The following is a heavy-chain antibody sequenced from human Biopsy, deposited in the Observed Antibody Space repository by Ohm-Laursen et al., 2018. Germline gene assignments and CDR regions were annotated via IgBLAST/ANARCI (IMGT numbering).Heavy chain of an antibody. CDR2: VYHSGTT. Sequence: SDTLSLTCTVSGGSISSGSHYWAWIRQPPGKGLEWIGSVYHSGTTYYSPSLKSRVTISVDTSKNQLSLKVTSGTAADTAAYYCARHDGNGPFALDSWGQGTLVTVSS. D-gene: IGHD5-24*01. J-gene: IGHJ4*02. CDR3: ARHDGNGPFALDS. V-gene: IGHV4-39*01. CDR1: GGSISSGSHY.